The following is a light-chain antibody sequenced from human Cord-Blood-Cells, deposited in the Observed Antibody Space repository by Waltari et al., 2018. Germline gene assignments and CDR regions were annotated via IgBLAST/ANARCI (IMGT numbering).Light chain of an antibody. J-gene: IGLJ2*01. CDR3: QSYDSSLSGSV. V-gene: IGLV1-40*01. CDR2: GNS. Sequence: QSVLTQPPSVSGAPGQRVTTPCTGSSPNIGAGYALHRHQQLPGPCPKRLIDGNSHRPSGVPNRFSGSKSGTSASLAITWLQAEDETDYYCQSYDSSLSGSVFGGGTKLTVL. CDR1: SPNIGAGYA.